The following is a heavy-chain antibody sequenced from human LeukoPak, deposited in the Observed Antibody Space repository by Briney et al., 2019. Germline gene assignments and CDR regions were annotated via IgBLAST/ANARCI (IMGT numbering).Heavy chain of an antibody. Sequence: PGGSLRLSCAASGFTFSNYEMNWVRQAPGKGLEWVSYISSSGSIYYADFVKRPFTISRDNAKNSLYIQMNRLRAADTAIYYCESTNYYDSSGFSNWFDPWGQGTLVTVSS. D-gene: IGHD3-22*01. CDR1: GFTFSNYE. CDR2: ISSSGSI. V-gene: IGHV3-48*03. CDR3: ESTNYYDSSGFSNWFDP. J-gene: IGHJ5*02.